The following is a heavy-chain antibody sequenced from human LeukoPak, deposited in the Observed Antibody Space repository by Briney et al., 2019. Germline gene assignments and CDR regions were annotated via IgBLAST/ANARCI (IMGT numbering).Heavy chain of an antibody. Sequence: PSETLSLTCTVSGGSISTGSYYWSWIRQPAGKRLEWIGRIYTSGSTNYNPSLKSRVTISLDTSKNQFSLELSSVTAADTAVYYCARWTPMRDGMDVWGQGTTVTVSS. J-gene: IGHJ6*02. CDR2: IYTSGST. CDR1: GGSISTGSYY. V-gene: IGHV4-61*02. D-gene: IGHD3/OR15-3a*01. CDR3: ARWTPMRDGMDV.